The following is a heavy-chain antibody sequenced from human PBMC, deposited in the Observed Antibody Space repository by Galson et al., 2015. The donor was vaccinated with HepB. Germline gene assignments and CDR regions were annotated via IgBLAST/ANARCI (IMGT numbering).Heavy chain of an antibody. CDR3: ARAPTDYYYYYYMDV. CDR2: IYYSGST. V-gene: IGHV4-31*03. CDR1: GGSISSGGYY. J-gene: IGHJ6*03. Sequence: TLSLTCTVSGGSISSGGYYWSWIRQHPGKGLEWIGYIYYSGSTYYNPSLKSRVTISVDTSKNQFSLKLSSVTAADTAVYYCARAPTDYYYYYYMDVWGKGTTVTVSS.